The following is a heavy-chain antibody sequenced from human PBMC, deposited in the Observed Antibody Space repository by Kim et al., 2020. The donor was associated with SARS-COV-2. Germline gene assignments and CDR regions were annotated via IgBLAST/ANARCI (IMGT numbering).Heavy chain of an antibody. V-gene: IGHV3-7*01. CDR1: GFTFSSNW. CDR3: ARDRSYSLDY. D-gene: IGHD1-26*01. CDR2: IKEDGSER. Sequence: GGSLRLSSAASGFTFSSNWMSWVRQAPGKGLEWVAKIKEDGSERYYVSSVEGRFTISRDNAKNSLYLQMNSLRAEDTGVYYCARDRSYSLDYWGQGTLVTVSS. J-gene: IGHJ4*02.